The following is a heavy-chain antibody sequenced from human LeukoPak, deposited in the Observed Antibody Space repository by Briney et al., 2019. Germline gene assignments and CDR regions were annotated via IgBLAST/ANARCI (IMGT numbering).Heavy chain of an antibody. J-gene: IGHJ5*02. CDR1: GGSISSGSYY. CDR2: IYTSGST. V-gene: IGHV4-61*02. CDR3: ARIRGDYVGWFDP. Sequence: SETLSLTCTVSGGSISSGSYYWSWIRQPAGKGLEWIGRIYTSGSTNYNPSLKSRVTISVDTSKNQFSLKLSSVTAADTAVYYCARIRGDYVGWFDPWGQGTLVTVSS. D-gene: IGHD4-17*01.